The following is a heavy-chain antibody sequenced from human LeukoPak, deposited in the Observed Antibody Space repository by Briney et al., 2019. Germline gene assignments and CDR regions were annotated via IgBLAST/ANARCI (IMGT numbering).Heavy chain of an antibody. CDR2: IYYSGST. J-gene: IGHJ5*02. V-gene: IGHV4-59*01. CDR1: GGSISSYY. Sequence: SETLSLSCTVSGGSISSYYWSWIRQPPGKGLEWIGYIYYSGSTNYNPSLKSRVTISVDTSKNQFSLKLSSVTAADTAVYYCARGAVAPVWFDPWGQGSLVSVSS. D-gene: IGHD6-19*01. CDR3: ARGAVAPVWFDP.